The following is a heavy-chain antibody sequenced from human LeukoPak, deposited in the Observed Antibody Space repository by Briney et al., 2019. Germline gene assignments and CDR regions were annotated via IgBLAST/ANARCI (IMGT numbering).Heavy chain of an antibody. CDR2: IYTSGST. J-gene: IGHJ6*03. V-gene: IGHV4-61*02. CDR1: GGSISSSSYY. Sequence: SETLSLTCTVSGGSISSSSYYWSWIRQPAGKGLEWIGRIYTSGSTNYNPSLKSRVTMSVDTSKNQFSLELSSVTAADTAVYYCARFRENYYYYYMDVWGKGTTVTVSS. CDR3: ARFRENYYYYYMDV.